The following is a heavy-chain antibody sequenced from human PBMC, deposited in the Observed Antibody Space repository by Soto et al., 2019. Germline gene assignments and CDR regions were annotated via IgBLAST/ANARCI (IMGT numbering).Heavy chain of an antibody. CDR3: ARGQDARYFDY. V-gene: IGHV4-31*03. Sequence: SETLSLTCTVSGGSISSGGYYWSWIRQHPGKGLEWIGYIYYSGSTYYNPSLKSRVTISVDTSKNQFSLKLSSVTAADTAVYYCARGQDARYFDYWGQGALVTVSS. CDR2: IYYSGST. J-gene: IGHJ4*02. D-gene: IGHD2-15*01. CDR1: GGSISSGGYY.